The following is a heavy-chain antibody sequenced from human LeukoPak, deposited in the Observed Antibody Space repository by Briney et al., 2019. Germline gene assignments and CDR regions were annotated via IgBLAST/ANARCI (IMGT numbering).Heavy chain of an antibody. CDR1: GFSFSNYA. CDR2: VSASGAST. D-gene: IGHD6-19*01. J-gene: IGHJ4*02. CDR3: ARQHTGWYVDY. Sequence: QPGGSLLLSGAAAGFSFSNYAMSWGRQAPGKGLEWVSGVSASGASTYSEDSMKGRFIISRDNSKNTVFLQMNSLRAEDTAVYHCARQHTGWYVDYWGQGILVTVSS. V-gene: IGHV3-23*01.